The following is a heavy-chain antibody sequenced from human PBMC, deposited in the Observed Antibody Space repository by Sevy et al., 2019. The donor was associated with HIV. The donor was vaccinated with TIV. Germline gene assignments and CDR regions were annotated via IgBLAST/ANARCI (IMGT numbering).Heavy chain of an antibody. D-gene: IGHD4-4*01. Sequence: GGSLRLSCAASGFTFSNAWMRWVRQAPGRGLEWVGRIRSTPDGGPADYCAPVKGRFTISRDDSKNTLYLQMNSLKTEDTAVYYCTKDAHDYSNYPSPYYFDNWGQGTLVTVSS. CDR2: IRSTPDGGPA. V-gene: IGHV3-15*01. CDR1: GFTFSNAW. J-gene: IGHJ4*02. CDR3: TKDAHDYSNYPSPYYFDN.